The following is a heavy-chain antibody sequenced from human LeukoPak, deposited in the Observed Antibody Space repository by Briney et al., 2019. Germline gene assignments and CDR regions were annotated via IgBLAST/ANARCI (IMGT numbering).Heavy chain of an antibody. J-gene: IGHJ3*02. CDR2: IKQDGSEK. V-gene: IGHV3-7*01. CDR3: ARTRIPVPVDAFDI. CDR1: GFTFSSYW. D-gene: IGHD2-2*01. Sequence: GGSLRLSCAASGFTFSSYWMSWVRQAPGKGLEWVANIKQDGSEKYYVDSVKGRFTISRDNAKNSLYLQMNSLRAEDTAVYYCARTRIPVPVDAFDIWGQGTMVTVSS.